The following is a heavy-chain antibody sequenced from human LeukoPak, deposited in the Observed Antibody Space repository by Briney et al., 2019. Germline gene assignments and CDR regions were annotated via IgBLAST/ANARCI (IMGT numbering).Heavy chain of an antibody. CDR3: ARAYYDSSGYYGNYYYYMDV. D-gene: IGHD3-22*01. V-gene: IGHV1-18*01. CDR2: ISAYNGNT. Sequence: ASVKVSCKASGYTFTSYGNSWVRQAPGQGLEWMGWISAYNGNTNYAQKLQGRVTMTTDTSTSTAYMELRSLRSDDTAVYYCARAYYDSSGYYGNYYYYMDVWGKGTTVTVSS. CDR1: GYTFTSYG. J-gene: IGHJ6*03.